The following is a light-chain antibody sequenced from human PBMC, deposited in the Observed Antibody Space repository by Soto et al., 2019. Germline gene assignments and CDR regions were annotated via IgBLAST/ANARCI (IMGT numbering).Light chain of an antibody. CDR3: SSYPRPSTTV. V-gene: IGLV2-14*01. Sequence: QSVLTQPASVSGSPGQSITISCTGTSSDVGGYNYVSWYQQHPGKAPKLMIYDVSNRPSGVSNRFSGSKSGNTASLTISGLQFEDEVHYPPSSYPRPSTTVFGTRIKGT. J-gene: IGLJ1*01. CDR1: SSDVGGYNY. CDR2: DVS.